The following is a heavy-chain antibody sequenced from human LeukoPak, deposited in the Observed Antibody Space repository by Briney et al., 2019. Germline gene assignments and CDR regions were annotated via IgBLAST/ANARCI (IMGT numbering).Heavy chain of an antibody. CDR2: IIPIFGTA. J-gene: IGHJ4*02. V-gene: IGHV1-69*06. D-gene: IGHD3-10*01. CDR1: GGTFSSYA. Sequence: SVKVSWKSSGGTFSSYAISWVRQAPGQGLEWMGGIIPIFGTANYAQKFQGRVTITADKSTSTAYMELSSLRSEDTAVYYCARDRGSGSYYVDWGQGTLVTVSS. CDR3: ARDRGSGSYYVD.